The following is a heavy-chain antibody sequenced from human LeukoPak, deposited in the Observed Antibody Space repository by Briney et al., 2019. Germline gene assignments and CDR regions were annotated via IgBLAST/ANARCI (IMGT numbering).Heavy chain of an antibody. D-gene: IGHD3-10*01. CDR1: GGSISSYY. V-gene: IGHV4-4*07. CDR3: ARVRLGSSDRYMDV. CDR2: IYTSGST. J-gene: IGHJ6*03. Sequence: SETLSLTCTVSGGSISSYYWSWIRQPAGKGLEWIGRIYTSGSTNYNPSLKSRVTISVDTSKNQFSLKLSSVTAADTAVYYCARVRLGSSDRYMDVWGKGTTVTISS.